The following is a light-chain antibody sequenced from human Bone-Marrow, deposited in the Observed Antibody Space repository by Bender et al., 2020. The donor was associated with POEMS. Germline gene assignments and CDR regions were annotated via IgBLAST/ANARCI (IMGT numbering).Light chain of an antibody. CDR1: ALPKQY. CDR3: QAWDSGTVV. J-gene: IGLJ2*01. CDR2: KDS. Sequence: SYELTQPPSVSVSPGQTARISCSGDALPKQYAYWYQQKPGQAPVLVIYKDSERPPGIPERFSGSGSGTTVTLTISGVEEEDEADYYCQAWDSGTVVVGGGTKLTVL. V-gene: IGLV3-25*03.